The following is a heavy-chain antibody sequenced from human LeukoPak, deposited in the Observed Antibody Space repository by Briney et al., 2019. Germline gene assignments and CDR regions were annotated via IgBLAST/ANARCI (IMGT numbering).Heavy chain of an antibody. J-gene: IGHJ4*02. Sequence: KTSETLSLTCTVSGGSISSHYWSWIRQPPGKGLEWIGYIYYSGTTNYNPSLKSRVTISVDTSKSQFSLKLSSVTAADTAVYYCARGVYIAAAQYGYWGQGTLVTVSP. V-gene: IGHV4-59*11. CDR3: ARGVYIAAAQYGY. D-gene: IGHD6-13*01. CDR1: GGSISSHY. CDR2: IYYSGTT.